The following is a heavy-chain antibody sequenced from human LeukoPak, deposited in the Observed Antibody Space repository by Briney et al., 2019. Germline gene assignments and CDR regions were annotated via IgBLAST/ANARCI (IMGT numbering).Heavy chain of an antibody. V-gene: IGHV4-39*01. CDR3: ARVDYAALGI. J-gene: IGHJ3*02. CDR2: IFYSGST. CDR1: GGSISSSSYY. D-gene: IGHD4-17*01. Sequence: SETLSLTCTVSGGSISSSSYYWGWIRQPPGKGLEWIGNIFYSGSTYYNPSLKSRVTISVDTSKNQFSLNLTSVIAADTAVYYCARVDYAALGIWGHGTMVTVSS.